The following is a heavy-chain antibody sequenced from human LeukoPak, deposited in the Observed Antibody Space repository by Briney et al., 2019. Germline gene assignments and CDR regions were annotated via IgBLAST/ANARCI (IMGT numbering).Heavy chain of an antibody. V-gene: IGHV4-4*07. Sequence: PSETLSLTCTVSGGSISGSISGYYWSWIRQPAGKGLEWIGRIHTSGNTNYNPSLKSRVTMSIDKSKNQFSLNLNSVTAADTAVYYCARNWYFDLWGRGTLVTVSS. CDR2: IHTSGNT. CDR3: ARNWYFDL. J-gene: IGHJ2*01. CDR1: GGSISGSISGYY.